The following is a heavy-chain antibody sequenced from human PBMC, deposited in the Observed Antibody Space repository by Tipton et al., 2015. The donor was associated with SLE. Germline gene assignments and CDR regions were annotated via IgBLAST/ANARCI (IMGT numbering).Heavy chain of an antibody. CDR2: IADTGRP. Sequence: TLSLTCAVYGGSFSGDHWTWIRQPPGQGLEWIGEIADTGRPNYNPSLKSRVTISLDTAKSQFSLILNSLTAADTAVYYCARGPFQRWPPGAYWGQRTLVTVSS. CDR3: ARGPFQRWPPGAY. CDR1: GGSFSGDH. V-gene: IGHV4-34*01. D-gene: IGHD6-19*01. J-gene: IGHJ4*02.